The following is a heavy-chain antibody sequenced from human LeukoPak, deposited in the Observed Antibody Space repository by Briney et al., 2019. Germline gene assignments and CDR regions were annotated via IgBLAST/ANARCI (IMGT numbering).Heavy chain of an antibody. J-gene: IGHJ6*02. CDR2: IYTSGST. CDR3: ARESVVVVPANISRYYGVDV. D-gene: IGHD2-2*01. V-gene: IGHV4-4*07. CDR1: GGSISSYY. Sequence: SETLSLTCTVSGGSISSYYWSWIRQPAGKGLEWIGRIYTSGSTNYNPSLKSRVTMSVDTSKNQFSLKLSSVTAADTAVYYCARESVVVVPANISRYYGVDVWGQGTTVTVSS.